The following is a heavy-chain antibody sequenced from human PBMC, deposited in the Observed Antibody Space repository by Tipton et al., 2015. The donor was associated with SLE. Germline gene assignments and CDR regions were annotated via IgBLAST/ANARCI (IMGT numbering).Heavy chain of an antibody. CDR2: ISYDGSNK. CDR1: GFTFSSYA. Sequence: QLVQSGGGVVQPGRSLRLSCAASGFTFSSYAMHWVRQAPGKGLEWVAVISYDGSNKYYADSVKGRFTISRDNSKNTMYLQMNNLRAEDTAVYYCAKRGPLEELHPWGQGTLVTVSS. CDR3: AKRGPLEELHP. V-gene: IGHV3-30-3*02. J-gene: IGHJ5*02. D-gene: IGHD3-10*01.